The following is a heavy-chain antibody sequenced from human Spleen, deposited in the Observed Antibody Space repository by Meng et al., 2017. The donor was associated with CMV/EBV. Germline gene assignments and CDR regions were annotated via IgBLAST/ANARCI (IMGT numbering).Heavy chain of an antibody. Sequence: GESLKISCAASGFTFSSFWMHWVRQAPGKGLVWVSRISSEGRSTSYADSVKGRFTISRDNAKNTLYLQMNSLRDEDTAVYYCARETRKDFWSGYYFGGMDVWGQGTTVTVSS. V-gene: IGHV3-74*01. J-gene: IGHJ6*02. CDR3: ARETRKDFWSGYYFGGMDV. CDR1: GFTFSSFW. D-gene: IGHD3-3*01. CDR2: ISSEGRST.